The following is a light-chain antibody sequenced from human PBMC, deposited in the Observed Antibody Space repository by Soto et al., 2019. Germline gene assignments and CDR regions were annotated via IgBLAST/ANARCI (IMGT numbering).Light chain of an antibody. CDR3: SSCAGSNNYV. CDR2: EVS. Sequence: SALPQPPSSSGSPGQSVTISCTRTSSDIGGYNYVSWYQQHPGKAPKLMIYEVSKRPSGVPDRFSGSKSGNTASLTVSGLQAEDEADYYCSSCAGSNNYVFGSGTKVTVL. CDR1: SSDIGGYNY. J-gene: IGLJ1*01. V-gene: IGLV2-8*01.